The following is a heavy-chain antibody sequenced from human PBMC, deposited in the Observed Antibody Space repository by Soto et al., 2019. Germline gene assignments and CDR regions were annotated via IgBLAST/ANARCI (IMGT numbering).Heavy chain of an antibody. V-gene: IGHV3-23*01. D-gene: IGHD3-22*01. Sequence: GGSLRLSCAASGFTFSSYSMNWVRQAPGKGLEWVSSISGTSNTKYYADSVKGRFTVSRDDSKNTLYLQLNSLRAEDTAVYYCAKYYDRSGYYKVFDYWGQGTLVTVSS. CDR1: GFTFSSYS. CDR2: ISGTSNTK. CDR3: AKYYDRSGYYKVFDY. J-gene: IGHJ4*02.